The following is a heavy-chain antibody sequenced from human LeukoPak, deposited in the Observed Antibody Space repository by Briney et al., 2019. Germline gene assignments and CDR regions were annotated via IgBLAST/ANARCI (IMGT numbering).Heavy chain of an antibody. D-gene: IGHD6-19*01. CDR3: ARELAYIGSGWGDYYYYGMDV. CDR2: ISSSSSYI. J-gene: IGHJ6*02. Sequence: GGSLRLSCAASGFTVGNNYMSWVRQAPGKGLEWVSSISSSSSYIYYADSERGRFTISREHAKKSLYLQMNSLRAEDTAVYYCARELAYIGSGWGDYYYYGMDVWGQGTTVTVSS. V-gene: IGHV3-21*01. CDR1: GFTVGNNY.